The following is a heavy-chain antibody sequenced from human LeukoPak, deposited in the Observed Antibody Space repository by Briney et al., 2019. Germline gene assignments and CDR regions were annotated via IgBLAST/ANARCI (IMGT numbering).Heavy chain of an antibody. CDR2: IWYDGSNK. D-gene: IGHD3-10*01. V-gene: IGHV3-33*06. CDR1: GFTFSNYG. CDR3: AKNTRRYYYGSGVDYFDY. J-gene: IGHJ4*02. Sequence: GGSLRLSCAASGFTFSNYGMHWVRQAPGKGLEWVAVIWYDGSNKYYADSVKGRFTISRDNSKNTLYLQMNSLRAEDTAVYYCAKNTRRYYYGSGVDYFDYWGQGTLVTVSS.